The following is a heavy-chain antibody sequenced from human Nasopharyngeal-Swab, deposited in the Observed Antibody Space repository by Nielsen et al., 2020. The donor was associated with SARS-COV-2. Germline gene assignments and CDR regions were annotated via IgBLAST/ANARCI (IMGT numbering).Heavy chain of an antibody. V-gene: IGHV1-46*01. J-gene: IGHJ4*02. Sequence: WGRHATVQGLEWMGIINPSGGSTSYAQRFQGRVTMTRDTSTSTVYMELSSLRSEDTAVYYCATLFAIAAAGTAFDYWGQGTLVTVSS. CDR2: INPSGGST. CDR3: ATLFAIAAAGTAFDY. D-gene: IGHD6-13*01.